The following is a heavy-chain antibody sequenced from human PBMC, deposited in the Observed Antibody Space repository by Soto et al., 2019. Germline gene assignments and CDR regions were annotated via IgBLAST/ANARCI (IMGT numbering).Heavy chain of an antibody. CDR3: ARDHDYGDYVIWPPGNYYFDY. J-gene: IGHJ4*02. CDR2: ISSSGSTI. CDR1: GFTFSDYY. V-gene: IGHV3-11*01. D-gene: IGHD4-17*01. Sequence: GGSLRLSCAASGFTFSDYYMSWIRQAPGKGLEWVSYISSSGSTIYYADSVKGRFTISRDNAKNSLYLQMNSLRAEDTAVYYCARDHDYGDYVIWPPGNYYFDYWGQGTLVTVSS.